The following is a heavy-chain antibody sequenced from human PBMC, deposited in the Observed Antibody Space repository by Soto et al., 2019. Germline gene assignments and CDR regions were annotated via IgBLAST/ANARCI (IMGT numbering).Heavy chain of an antibody. CDR2: ISGSGGST. CDR3: ARYYYGSGTANFDY. V-gene: IGHV3-23*01. D-gene: IGHD3-10*01. Sequence: PGGSLRLSCAASGFTFSSYAMNWVRQAPGKGLEWVSVISGSGGSTYYADSVKGRFTISRDNSKNTLYLQMNSLRADDTAVYYCARYYYGSGTANFDYWGRGTLVTVSS. CDR1: GFTFSSYA. J-gene: IGHJ4*02.